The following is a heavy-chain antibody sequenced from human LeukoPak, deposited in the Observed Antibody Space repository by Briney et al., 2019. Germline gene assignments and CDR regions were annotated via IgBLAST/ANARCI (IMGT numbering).Heavy chain of an antibody. Sequence: ASVKVSCKASGYTFTSYGISWVRQAPGQGLEWMGWISAYNGNTNYAQKLQGRVTMTTDTSTSTAYMELRSLRSDDTAVYYCAGSSSYSRDWYMIDYWGQGTLVTVSS. CDR3: AGSSSYSRDWYMIDY. CDR2: ISAYNGNT. J-gene: IGHJ4*02. D-gene: IGHD6-19*01. CDR1: GYTFTSYG. V-gene: IGHV1-18*01.